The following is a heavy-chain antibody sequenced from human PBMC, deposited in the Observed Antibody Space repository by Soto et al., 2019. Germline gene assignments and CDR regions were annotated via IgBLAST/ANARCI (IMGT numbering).Heavy chain of an antibody. Sequence: QVQLQQWGAGLLKPSETLSLTCAVYGGSFSGYYWTWIRQPPGTWLEWIGAINHSGGTNYNPSLKSRLTISVDTSKHPFALELSSVTAADTAVYYCARDKITGLFDYGGQGTLVTVSS. CDR2: INHSGGT. D-gene: IGHD2-8*02. CDR3: ARDKITGLFDY. J-gene: IGHJ4*02. V-gene: IGHV4-34*01. CDR1: GGSFSGYY.